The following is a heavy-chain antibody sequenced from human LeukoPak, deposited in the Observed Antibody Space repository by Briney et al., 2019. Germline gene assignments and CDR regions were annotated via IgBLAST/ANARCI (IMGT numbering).Heavy chain of an antibody. V-gene: IGHV3-30-3*01. CDR3: ARDRRGKGFAFDI. CDR1: GFTFSSYA. Sequence: PGGSLRLSCAASGFTFSSYAMHWVRQAPGEGLEWVAVISYDGSNKYYADSVKGRFTISRDNSKNTLYLQMNSLRAEDTAVYYCARDRRGKGFAFDIWGQGTMVTVSS. CDR2: ISYDGSNK. D-gene: IGHD4-23*01. J-gene: IGHJ3*02.